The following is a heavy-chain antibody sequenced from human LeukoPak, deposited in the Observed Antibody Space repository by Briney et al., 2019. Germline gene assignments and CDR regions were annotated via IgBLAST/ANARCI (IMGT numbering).Heavy chain of an antibody. CDR1: GYTLTELS. Sequence: GASVKVSCKVSGYTLTELSMHWVRQAPGKGLEWMGGIYPEDGETIYAQKFQGRVTMTEDTSTDTAYMELSSLRSEDTAVYYCATAGGSGWYRDDAFDIWGQGTMVTVSS. V-gene: IGHV1-24*01. J-gene: IGHJ3*02. CDR2: IYPEDGET. CDR3: ATAGGSGWYRDDAFDI. D-gene: IGHD6-19*01.